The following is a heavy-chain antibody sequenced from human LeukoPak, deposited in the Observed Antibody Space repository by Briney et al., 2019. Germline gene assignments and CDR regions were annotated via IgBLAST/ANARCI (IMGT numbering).Heavy chain of an antibody. CDR2: ISSSGSTI. V-gene: IGHV3-48*03. CDR3: AKGGAAAGRRENDY. D-gene: IGHD6-13*01. CDR1: GFTFSSYE. J-gene: IGHJ4*02. Sequence: GGPLRLSCAASGFTFSSYEMNWVRQAPGKGLEWVSYISSSGSTIYYADSVKGRFTISRDNAKNSLYLQMNSLRAEDTAVYYCAKGGAAAGRRENDYWGQGTLVTVSS.